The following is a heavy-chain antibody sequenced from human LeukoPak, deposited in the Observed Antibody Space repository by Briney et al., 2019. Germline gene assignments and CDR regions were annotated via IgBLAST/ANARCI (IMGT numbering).Heavy chain of an antibody. D-gene: IGHD3-9*01. CDR3: ARWGAELRYFDWLLN. CDR1: GGSISGYY. Sequence: SETLSLTCTVSGGSISGYYWSWIRQPPGKGLEWIGSIYYSGSTYYNPSLKSRVTISVDTSKNQFSLKLSSVTAADTAVYYCARWGAELRYFDWLLNWGQGTLVTVSS. J-gene: IGHJ4*02. CDR2: IYYSGST. V-gene: IGHV4-59*05.